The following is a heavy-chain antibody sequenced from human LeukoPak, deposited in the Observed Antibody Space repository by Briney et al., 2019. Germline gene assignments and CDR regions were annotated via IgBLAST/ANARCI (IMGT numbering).Heavy chain of an antibody. D-gene: IGHD1-1*01. Sequence: SETLSLTCTVSGYSISSGYFWGWIRQPPGKGLEWIGTIYHSGSTYYNPSLKSRVTISLDTSKNQFSLKLSSVTAADTAVYYCARDTTDVWGKGTTVTVSS. CDR1: GYSISSGYF. V-gene: IGHV4-38-2*02. CDR2: IYHSGST. CDR3: ARDTTDV. J-gene: IGHJ6*04.